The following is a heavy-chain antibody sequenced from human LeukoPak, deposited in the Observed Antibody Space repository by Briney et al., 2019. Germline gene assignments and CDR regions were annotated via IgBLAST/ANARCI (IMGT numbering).Heavy chain of an antibody. CDR1: GFTFSSYA. CDR3: AKDRSLTGTTISWFDP. J-gene: IGHJ5*02. V-gene: IGHV3-23*01. CDR2: ISGSGGST. D-gene: IGHD1-7*01. Sequence: GGSLRLSCAASGFTFSSYAMSWVRQAPGKGLEWVSAISGSGGSTYYADSVKGRFTISRDNSKNTLYLQMNSLRAEDTAAYYCAKDRSLTGTTISWFDPWGQGTLVTVSS.